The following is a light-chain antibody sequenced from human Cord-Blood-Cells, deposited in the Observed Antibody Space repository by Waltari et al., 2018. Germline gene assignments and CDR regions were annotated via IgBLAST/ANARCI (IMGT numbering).Light chain of an antibody. CDR2: GAS. J-gene: IGKJ2*01. Sequence: EIVMTQSPATLSVSPGERATLSCRASQSVSSNLAWYQQKPGQAPRLLIYGASTRATGIPDRFSGSGSGKEFTLNISSLQSEDFAVYYCQQYNNWPYTFGQGTKLEIK. CDR3: QQYNNWPYT. V-gene: IGKV3-15*01. CDR1: QSVSSN.